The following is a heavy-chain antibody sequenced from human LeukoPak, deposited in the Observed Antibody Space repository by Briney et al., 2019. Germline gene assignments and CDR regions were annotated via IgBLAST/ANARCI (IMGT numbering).Heavy chain of an antibody. Sequence: SETLTLTCAVYGGSFSGYYWSWIRQPPGKGLEWIGEINHSGSTDYNPSLMSRVTISVDTSKNRFSLKLSSVTAADTAVYYRAMNNWGLDYWGQGTLVTVSS. CDR3: AMNNWGLDY. CDR1: GGSFSGYY. V-gene: IGHV4-34*01. D-gene: IGHD7-27*01. J-gene: IGHJ4*02. CDR2: INHSGST.